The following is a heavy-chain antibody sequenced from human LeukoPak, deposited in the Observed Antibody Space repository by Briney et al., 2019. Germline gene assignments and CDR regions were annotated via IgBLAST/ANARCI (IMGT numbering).Heavy chain of an antibody. V-gene: IGHV4-59*01. CDR3: ARGPTFYDYVWGSYRYYYGMDV. Sequence: SETLSLTCTASGGSISSYYWRWIRQPPGKGLEWIGYIYYSGSTNYNPSLKSRVTISVDTSKNQFSLKLSSVTAADTAVYYCARGPTFYDYVWGSYRYYYGMDVWGQGTTVTVSS. CDR1: GGSISSYY. J-gene: IGHJ6*02. D-gene: IGHD3-16*02. CDR2: IYYSGST.